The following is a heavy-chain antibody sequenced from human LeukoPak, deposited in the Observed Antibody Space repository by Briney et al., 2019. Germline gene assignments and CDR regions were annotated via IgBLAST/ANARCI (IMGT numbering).Heavy chain of an antibody. J-gene: IGHJ4*02. Sequence: GGSLRLSCAASGFTFSNYDMSWVSQAPGKGLEWVSAISGSGGSTYYADSVKGRFTISRDNSKNTLYLQMNSLRAEDTAVYYCAKDRTKPEYWGQGTLVTVSS. CDR1: GFTFSNYD. CDR2: ISGSGGST. CDR3: AKDRTKPEY. D-gene: IGHD1-1*01. V-gene: IGHV3-23*01.